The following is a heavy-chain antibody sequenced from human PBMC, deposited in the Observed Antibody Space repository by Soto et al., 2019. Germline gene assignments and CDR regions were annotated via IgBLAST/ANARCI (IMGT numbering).Heavy chain of an antibody. Sequence: GGSLRLSCAASGFTFSSYSMNWVRQAPGKGLEWVSSISSSSSYIYYADSVKGRFTISRDNAKNSLYLQMNSLRAEDTALYYCARGIGSDWSSWFDPWGQGTPVTSSS. J-gene: IGHJ5*02. D-gene: IGHD3-9*01. CDR2: ISSSSSYI. CDR3: ARGIGSDWSSWFDP. V-gene: IGHV3-21*04. CDR1: GFTFSSYS.